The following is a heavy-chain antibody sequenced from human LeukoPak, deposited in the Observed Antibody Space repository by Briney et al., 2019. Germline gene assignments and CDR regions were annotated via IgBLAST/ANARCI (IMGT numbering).Heavy chain of an antibody. CDR2: IYYSGST. CDR1: GGSISSGGYY. CDR3: ARVVVVVAAPPGAFDI. D-gene: IGHD2-15*01. Sequence: SETLSLTCTVSGGSISSGGYYWSWIRQHPGKGLEWIGYIYYSGSTYYNPSLKSRVTISVDTSKNQFSLKLSSVTAADTAVYYCARVVVVVAAPPGAFDIWGQGTMVTVSS. J-gene: IGHJ3*02. V-gene: IGHV4-31*03.